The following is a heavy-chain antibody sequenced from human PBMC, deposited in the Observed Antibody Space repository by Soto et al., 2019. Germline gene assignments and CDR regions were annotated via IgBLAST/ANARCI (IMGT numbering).Heavy chain of an antibody. CDR3: ARVEWVTSRAFDI. Sequence: GASVKVSCKASGGTFSSYAISWVRQAPGQGLEWMGGIIPIFGTANYAQKFQGRVTITADKSPSTAYMELSSLRSEDTAVYYCARVEWVTSRAFDIWGQGTMVTVSS. V-gene: IGHV1-69*06. J-gene: IGHJ3*02. CDR2: IIPIFGTA. CDR1: GGTFSSYA. D-gene: IGHD3-3*01.